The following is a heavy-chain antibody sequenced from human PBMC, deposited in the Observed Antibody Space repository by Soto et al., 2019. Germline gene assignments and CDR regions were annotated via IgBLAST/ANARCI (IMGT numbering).Heavy chain of an antibody. Sequence: GASVKVSCKASGGTFSSYAISWVRQAPGQGLEWMGGIIPILGTANYAQKFQGRVTITADESTSTAHMELSSLRSEDTAVYYCARDRRFERVFDYWGQGTLVTVSS. J-gene: IGHJ4*02. V-gene: IGHV1-69*13. CDR2: IIPILGTA. CDR3: ARDRRFERVFDY. CDR1: GGTFSSYA.